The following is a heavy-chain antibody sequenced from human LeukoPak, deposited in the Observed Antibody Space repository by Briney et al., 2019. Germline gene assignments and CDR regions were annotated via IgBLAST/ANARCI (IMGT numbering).Heavy chain of an antibody. V-gene: IGHV4-59*01. J-gene: IGHJ6*02. Sequence: PSETLSLTCTVSGGSISSYYWSWIRQPPGEGLEWIGYIYYSGSTNYNPSLKSRVTISVDTSKNQFSLKLSSVTAADTAVYYCARASRVCSGGSCYPYYGMDVWGQGTTVTVSS. D-gene: IGHD2-15*01. CDR2: IYYSGST. CDR3: ARASRVCSGGSCYPYYGMDV. CDR1: GGSISSYY.